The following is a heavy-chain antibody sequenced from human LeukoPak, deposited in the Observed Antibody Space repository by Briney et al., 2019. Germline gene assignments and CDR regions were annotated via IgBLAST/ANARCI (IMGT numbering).Heavy chain of an antibody. V-gene: IGHV5-51*01. Sequence: GESLKISCKGSGYSFTSYWIGWVRQMPGKGLEWMGIIYPGDSDTRYSPSFQGQVTISADKSISTAYLQWSSLKASDTAMYYCAKGSQDYDSSGYYFMQYWGQGTLVTVSS. CDR1: GYSFTSYW. D-gene: IGHD3-22*01. CDR2: IYPGDSDT. CDR3: AKGSQDYDSSGYYFMQY. J-gene: IGHJ4*02.